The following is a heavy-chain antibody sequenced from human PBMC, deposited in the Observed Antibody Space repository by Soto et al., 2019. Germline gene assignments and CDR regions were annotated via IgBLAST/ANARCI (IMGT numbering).Heavy chain of an antibody. J-gene: IGHJ4*02. Sequence: ELHLLESGGALVHPGGSLRLACVASGFRFSDHSMNWVRQAPGKGREWVSYITSSGDSIQYADSVKGRFTVYRDNAKNSLFLHMNSLRDDDTAVYYCARLPKGSTVTSWGQGTLVTVSS. CDR2: ITSSGDSI. D-gene: IGHD4-17*01. V-gene: IGHV3-48*02. CDR3: ARLPKGSTVTS. CDR1: GFRFSDHS.